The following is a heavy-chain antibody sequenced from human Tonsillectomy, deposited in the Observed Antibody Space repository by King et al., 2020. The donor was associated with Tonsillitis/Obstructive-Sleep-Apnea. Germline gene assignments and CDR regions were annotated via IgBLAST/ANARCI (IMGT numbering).Heavy chain of an antibody. J-gene: IGHJ4*02. V-gene: IGHV4-59*01. CDR3: ARKDWGNYYFDY. Sequence: VQLQESGPGLVKPSETLSLTCTVSGGSISSYYWSWIRQPPGKGLEWMGDIYYSGSTNYNPSLKIRVTISVDTSKNQFSLKLSSVTPADTAVYYCARKDWGNYYFDYWRQRTLVTVSS. CDR1: GGSISSYY. D-gene: IGHD7-27*01. CDR2: IYYSGST.